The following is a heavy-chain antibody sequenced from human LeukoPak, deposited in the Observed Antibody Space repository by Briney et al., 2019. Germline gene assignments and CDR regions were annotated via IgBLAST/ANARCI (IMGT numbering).Heavy chain of an antibody. CDR3: ARDDSSGYYYAFDI. CDR2: IYYSGST. D-gene: IGHD3-22*01. CDR1: GGSISSGGYY. V-gene: IGHV4-31*03. Sequence: SETLSLTCTVSGGSISSGGYYWSWIRQRPGRGLEWIGYIYYSGSTYYNPSLKSRVTISVDTSKNQFSLKLSSVTAADTAVYYCARDDSSGYYYAFDIWGQGTMVTVSS. J-gene: IGHJ3*02.